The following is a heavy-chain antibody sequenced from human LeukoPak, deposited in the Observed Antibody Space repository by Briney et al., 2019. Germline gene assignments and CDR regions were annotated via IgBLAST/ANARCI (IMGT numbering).Heavy chain of an antibody. CDR3: ARESRLIAVAGLIYYYYGMDV. CDR1: GYTSTSYG. V-gene: IGHV1-18*01. D-gene: IGHD6-19*01. CDR2: ISAYNGNT. J-gene: IGHJ6*02. Sequence: GASVKVSCKASGYTSTSYGISWVRQAPGQGLEWMGWISAYNGNTNYAQKLQGRVTMTTDTSTSTAYMELRSLRSDDTAVHYCARESRLIAVAGLIYYYYGMDVWGQGTTVTVSS.